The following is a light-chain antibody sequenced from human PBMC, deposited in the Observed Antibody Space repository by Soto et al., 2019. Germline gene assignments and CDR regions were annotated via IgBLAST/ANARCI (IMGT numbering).Light chain of an antibody. CDR1: RSVSSY. J-gene: IGKJ2*01. CDR2: DAS. CDR3: QQRSTWLYT. V-gene: IGKV3-11*01. Sequence: EIVLTQSPATLSLSPGERATLSCRASRSVSSYLAWYQQKPGQAPRLLIYDASNKATGIPARFSGSGSGTDFTLTISSLEPEDFAVYYCQQRSTWLYTLGQGTKLEIK.